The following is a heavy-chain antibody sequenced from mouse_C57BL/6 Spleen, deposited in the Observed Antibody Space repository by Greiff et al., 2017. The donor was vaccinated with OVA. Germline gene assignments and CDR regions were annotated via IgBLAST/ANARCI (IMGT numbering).Heavy chain of an antibody. V-gene: IGHV5-4*03. CDR3: ARSPGYGKTTGY. CDR1: GFTFSSYA. Sequence: EVMLVESGGGLVKPGGSLKLSCAASGFTFSSYAMSWVRQTPEKRLEWVATISDGGSYTYYPDNVKGRFTISRDNAKNNLYLQMSHLKSEDTAVDYCARSPGYGKTTGYWGQGTTLTVSS. CDR2: ISDGGSYT. J-gene: IGHJ2*01. D-gene: IGHD2-1*01.